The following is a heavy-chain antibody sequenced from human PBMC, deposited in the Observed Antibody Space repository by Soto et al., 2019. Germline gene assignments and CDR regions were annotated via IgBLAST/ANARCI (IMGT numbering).Heavy chain of an antibody. CDR1: GFSLNTYGVG. CDR2: IYWDDDK. V-gene: IGHV2-5*02. Sequence: QITLQESGPTLVKPTQTLRLTCTFSGFSLNTYGVGVAWVRQPPGKALEWLALIYWDDDKRFSPSLETRLSDIKDTTKNQVVITRTNKKPVNTGTYYCTHRPGFSKSFDYWGQGTLVTVSS. CDR3: THRPGFSKSFDY. J-gene: IGHJ4*02.